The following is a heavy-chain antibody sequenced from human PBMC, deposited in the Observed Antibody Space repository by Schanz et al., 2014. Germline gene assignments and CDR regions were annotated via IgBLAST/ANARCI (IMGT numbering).Heavy chain of an antibody. Sequence: VQLVESGGGVVQPGGSLRLSCAASGFSFSGSGMHWVRLVPGKGLECVSGISGGGGSAYYADSVKGRFTISRDNSKNTLYLQMSSLRAEDTAVYYCAKVWGSDYFYPFDYWGQGTLVTVSS. D-gene: IGHD3-22*01. J-gene: IGHJ4*02. CDR3: AKVWGSDYFYPFDY. V-gene: IGHV3-23*04. CDR1: GFSFSGSG. CDR2: ISGGGGSA.